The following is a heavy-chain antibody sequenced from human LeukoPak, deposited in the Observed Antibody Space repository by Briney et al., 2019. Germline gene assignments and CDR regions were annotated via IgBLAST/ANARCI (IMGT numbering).Heavy chain of an antibody. CDR1: GFTFDDYA. D-gene: IGHD2-21*02. CDR3: AKTYCGGDCYSRALAFDV. CDR2: ISGDGGST. V-gene: IGHV3-43*02. Sequence: GGSLRLSCAASGFTFDDYAMHWVRQAPGKGLEWVSLISGDGGSTYYADSVKGRFTISRDNSKNYLYLQMNSLRTEDTALYYCAKTYCGGDCYSRALAFDVWGQGTMVTVSS. J-gene: IGHJ3*01.